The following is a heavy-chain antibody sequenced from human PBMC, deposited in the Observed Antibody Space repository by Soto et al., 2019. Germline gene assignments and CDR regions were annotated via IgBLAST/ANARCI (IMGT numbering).Heavy chain of an antibody. D-gene: IGHD6-19*01. V-gene: IGHV1-46*01. CDR1: GYTFTSYY. J-gene: IGHJ6*02. Sequence: ASVKVSCNASGYTFTSYYMHLVRQAPGQGLEWMGIINPSGGSTSYAQKFQGRVTMTRDTSTSTAYMELSSLRSEDTAVYYCAREYSSGDYYGMDVWGQGTTVTVSS. CDR3: AREYSSGDYYGMDV. CDR2: INPSGGST.